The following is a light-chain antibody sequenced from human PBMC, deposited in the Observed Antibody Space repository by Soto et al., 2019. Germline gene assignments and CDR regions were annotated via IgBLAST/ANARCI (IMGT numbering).Light chain of an antibody. CDR1: QSVNRN. CDR2: AAS. V-gene: IGKV3-15*01. Sequence: EIVMTQSPATLSVSPGERATLSCRASQSVNRNLAWYQQKPGQAPRLLISAASTRATAIPPRFSGSGSETEFTLTISSPQSEDLAVYYGQQYNNWWTFGQGTKVEMK. CDR3: QQYNNWWT. J-gene: IGKJ1*01.